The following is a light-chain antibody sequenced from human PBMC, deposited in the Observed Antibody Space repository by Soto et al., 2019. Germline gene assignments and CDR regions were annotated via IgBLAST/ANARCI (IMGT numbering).Light chain of an antibody. Sequence: QSVLTQPPSVSRAPGQRVTIYCTGSSSNIGAGYDVHWYQQLPGKAPKLLIYGNSYRPSGVPDRFSGSKSGTSASLAITGLQADDEADYYCQSFDSSLRGVFGTGTKLTVL. CDR2: GNS. CDR3: QSFDSSLRGV. V-gene: IGLV1-40*01. J-gene: IGLJ1*01. CDR1: SSNIGAGYD.